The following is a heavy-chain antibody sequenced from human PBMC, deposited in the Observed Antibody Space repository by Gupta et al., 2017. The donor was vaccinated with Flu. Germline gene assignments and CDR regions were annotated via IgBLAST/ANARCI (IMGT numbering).Heavy chain of an antibody. D-gene: IGHD1-14*01. Sequence: QVPLQQWGAGLVTPSATLSLTCAASGGPLSGSYWTWVRQAPGKGLECIGEVNRSGGTKYNPSLKSRASIAMDTSKNQFSLNLTSVTAADTAVYFCARAQAFTTNRARAYWSQGTTGAVSA. CDR3: ARAQAFTTNRARAY. J-gene: IGHJ4*02. CDR1: GGPLSGSY. V-gene: IGHV4-34*02. CDR2: VNRSGGT.